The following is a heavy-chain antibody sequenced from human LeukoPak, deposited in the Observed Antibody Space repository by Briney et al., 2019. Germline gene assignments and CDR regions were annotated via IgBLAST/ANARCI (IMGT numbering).Heavy chain of an antibody. CDR2: ISAYNGNI. CDR1: GYTFTIYG. J-gene: IGHJ5*02. V-gene: IGHV1-18*01. CDR3: ARADSLDSSDYYRT. Sequence: ASVKVSCKSSGYTFTIYGVTWVRQAPGQGLEWMGWISAYNGNIKYAQKFQDRLTMTTDTSTRTGHMELRSLRSDDTAVYYWARADSLDSSDYYRTWGQGKLVTASS. D-gene: IGHD3-22*01.